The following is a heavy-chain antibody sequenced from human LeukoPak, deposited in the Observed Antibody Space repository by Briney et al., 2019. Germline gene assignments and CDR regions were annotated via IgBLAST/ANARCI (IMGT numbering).Heavy chain of an antibody. Sequence: GASVKVSCKASGYTFTSYDINWVRQASGQGLEWMGWMNPNSGGTNYAQKFQGWVTMTRDTSISTAYMELSRLRSDDTAVYYCARGQRRPIAVAGLIDFDYWGQGTLVTVSS. CDR3: ARGQRRPIAVAGLIDFDY. V-gene: IGHV1-2*04. D-gene: IGHD6-19*01. CDR2: MNPNSGGT. CDR1: GYTFTSYD. J-gene: IGHJ4*02.